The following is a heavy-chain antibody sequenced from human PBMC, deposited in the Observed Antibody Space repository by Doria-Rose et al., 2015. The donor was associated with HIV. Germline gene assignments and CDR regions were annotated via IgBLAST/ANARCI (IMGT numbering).Heavy chain of an antibody. CDR2: ILYTGST. Sequence: VQLLESGPGLVKPSETLSLTCRVSGGSISHYYWRWIRQPPGKGLAYIGDILYTGSTNCSPCLKSRVSISIDTSKNKFSLRLSSVTAADTAVYYCARVLSGTYDYWGQGTLVTVSS. J-gene: IGHJ4*02. D-gene: IGHD6-25*01. V-gene: IGHV4-59*01. CDR3: ARVLSGTYDY. CDR1: GGSISHYY.